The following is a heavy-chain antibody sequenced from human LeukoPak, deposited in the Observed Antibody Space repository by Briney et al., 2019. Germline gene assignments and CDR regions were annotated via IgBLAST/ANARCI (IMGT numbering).Heavy chain of an antibody. CDR2: ISSGGSAI. Sequence: GGSLRLSCKVSGFTIRDFTMNWVRQAPGKGLEWVSYISSGGSAIYYADSVKGRFTISRDNAKNSLYLQMNSLRAEDTAVYYCARNDYSSSSYFYWGRGTLVTVSS. D-gene: IGHD6-6*01. J-gene: IGHJ4*02. V-gene: IGHV3-48*04. CDR3: ARNDYSSSSYFY. CDR1: GFTIRDFT.